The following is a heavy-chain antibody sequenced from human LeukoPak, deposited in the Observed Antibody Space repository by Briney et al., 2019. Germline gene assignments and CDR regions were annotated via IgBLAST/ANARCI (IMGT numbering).Heavy chain of an antibody. CDR3: ASMSCSGGSRYPTDY. V-gene: IGHV4-34*01. D-gene: IGHD2-15*01. CDR2: INHSGST. Sequence: SETLSLTCAVYGGSFSGYYWSWIRQPPGKGLEWIGEINHSGSTNYNPSLKSRVTISVDTSKNQFSLKLSSVTAADTAVYYCASMSCSGGSRYPTDYWGQGTLVTVSS. J-gene: IGHJ4*02. CDR1: GGSFSGYY.